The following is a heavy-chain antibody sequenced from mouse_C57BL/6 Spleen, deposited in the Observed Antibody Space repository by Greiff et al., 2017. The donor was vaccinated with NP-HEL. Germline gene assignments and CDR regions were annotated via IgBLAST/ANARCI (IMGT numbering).Heavy chain of an antibody. CDR1: GFTFTDYY. D-gene: IGHD2-2*01. V-gene: IGHV7-3*01. J-gene: IGHJ4*01. CDR2: IRNKANGYTT. Sequence: EVQLVESGGGLVQPGGSLSLSCAASGFTFTDYYMSWVRQPPGKALEWLGFIRNKANGYTTEYSASVKGRFTISRDNSQSILYLQMNALRAEDSATYYCARYEGYGAMDYWGQGTSVTVSS. CDR3: ARYEGYGAMDY.